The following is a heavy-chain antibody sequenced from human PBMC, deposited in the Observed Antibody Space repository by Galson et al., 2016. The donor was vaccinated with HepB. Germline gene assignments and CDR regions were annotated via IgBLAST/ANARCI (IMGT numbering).Heavy chain of an antibody. CDR1: GFTFNMYW. Sequence: SLRLSCAGSGFTFNMYWMSWVRQAPGKGLEWVSLITLNGGYTYDADSVKGRFTISRDNSKNSLYLQMNSLRPEDTALYYCANERGKYFENWGQGTLVTVSS. CDR2: ITLNGGYT. J-gene: IGHJ4*02. V-gene: IGHV3-43*01. CDR3: ANERGKYFEN.